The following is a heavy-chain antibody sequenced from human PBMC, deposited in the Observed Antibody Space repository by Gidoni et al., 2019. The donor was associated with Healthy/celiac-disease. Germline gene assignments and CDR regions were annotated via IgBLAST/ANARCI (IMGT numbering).Heavy chain of an antibody. D-gene: IGHD6-6*01. CDR1: GFTFSSYG. CDR2: IWYDGSNK. Sequence: QVQLVESGGGVVQPGRSLRLSCAASGFTFSSYGMHWVRQAPGKGLEWVAVIWYDGSNKYYADSVKGRFTISRDNSKNTLYLQMNSLRAEDTAVYYCARGGLGIAARPRPLWYWGQGTLVTVSS. V-gene: IGHV3-33*01. J-gene: IGHJ4*02. CDR3: ARGGLGIAARPRPLWY.